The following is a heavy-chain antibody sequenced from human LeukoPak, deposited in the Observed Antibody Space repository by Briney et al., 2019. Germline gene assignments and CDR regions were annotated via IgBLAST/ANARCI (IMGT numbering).Heavy chain of an antibody. CDR3: ARVTYYYDSSGYYYFDY. CDR2: IYYSGST. J-gene: IGHJ4*02. CDR1: GGSISSSSYY. Sequence: PSEALSLTCTVSGGSISSSSYYWSWIRQPPGKGLEWIGYIYYSGSTNYNPSLKSRVTISVDTSKNQFSLKLSSVTAADTAVYYCARVTYYYDSSGYYYFDYWGQGTLVTVSS. D-gene: IGHD3-22*01. V-gene: IGHV4-61*01.